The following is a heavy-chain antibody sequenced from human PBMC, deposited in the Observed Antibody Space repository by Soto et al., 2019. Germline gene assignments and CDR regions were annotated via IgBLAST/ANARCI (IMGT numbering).Heavy chain of an antibody. CDR3: ARWGEPLSPSDY. V-gene: IGHV3-21*01. J-gene: IGHJ4*02. D-gene: IGHD2-21*01. Sequence: GGSLRLSCAASGFTFSSYSMNWVRQAPGKGLEWVSSISSSSSYIYYADSVKGRFTISRDNAKNSLYLQMNSLRAEDTAVYYCARWGEPLSPSDYWGQGTLVTVSS. CDR1: GFTFSSYS. CDR2: ISSSSSYI.